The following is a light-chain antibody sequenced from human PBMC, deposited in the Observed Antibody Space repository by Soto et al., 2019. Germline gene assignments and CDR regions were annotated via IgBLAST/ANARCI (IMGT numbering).Light chain of an antibody. V-gene: IGKV1-13*02. CDR3: QQFDTYPLT. CDR1: QGISGA. Sequence: AIQLTQSPSSLSASVGDRVTITCRASQGISGAFAWYQQKPGKVPKLLIYDASSLESGVPSRFTGSGSGTDFTLTISSLQPEDFATYYCQQFDTYPLTFGQGTRLEIK. J-gene: IGKJ5*01. CDR2: DAS.